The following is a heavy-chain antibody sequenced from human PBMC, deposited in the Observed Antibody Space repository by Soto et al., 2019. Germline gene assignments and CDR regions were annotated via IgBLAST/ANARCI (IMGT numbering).Heavy chain of an antibody. CDR2: LSPSGNYI. CDR3: ARGTSQPHDFWSCFFAN. V-gene: IGHV3-21*01. Sequence: DGLLVESGGGLVKPGGSLKLSCVVSGFALSDYTLNWVRQSPGKGLEWVSSLSPSGNYIYFRDSVKGRFTLSLDTAKNSVYLQMNSLAPEDTAVYYCARGTSQPHDFWSCFFANWGHGTLVTVSS. D-gene: IGHD3-3*01. J-gene: IGHJ4*01. CDR1: GFALSDYT.